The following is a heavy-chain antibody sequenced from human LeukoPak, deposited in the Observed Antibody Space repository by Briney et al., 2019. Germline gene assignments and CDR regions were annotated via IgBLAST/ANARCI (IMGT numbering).Heavy chain of an antibody. V-gene: IGHV1-46*01. CDR2: INPSGGST. D-gene: IGHD4-23*01. J-gene: IGHJ5*02. Sequence: ASVKVSFKASGYTFTSYYMHWVRQAPGHGLEWMGIINPSGGSTSYAQKFQGRVTMTRDMSTSTDYMELSSLRSEDTAVYYCARDNSVEDTAWWFDPWGQGTLVTVSS. CDR1: GYTFTSYY. CDR3: ARDNSVEDTAWWFDP.